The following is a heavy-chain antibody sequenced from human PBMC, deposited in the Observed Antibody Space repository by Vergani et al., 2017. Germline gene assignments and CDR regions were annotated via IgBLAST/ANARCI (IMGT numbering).Heavy chain of an antibody. CDR1: GDSISSGYY. V-gene: IGHV4-38-2*01. CDR2: IYHSGST. D-gene: IGHD1-26*01. CDR3: ARLRSGSYANFDY. Sequence: QVQLQESGPGLVKPSETLSLTCAVSGDSISSGYYWGWIRQPPGKGLEWIGSIYHSGSTYYNPSLKSRVTISVDTSKNQFSLKLSSVTAADTAVYYCARLRSGSYANFDYWGQGTLVTVSS. J-gene: IGHJ4*02.